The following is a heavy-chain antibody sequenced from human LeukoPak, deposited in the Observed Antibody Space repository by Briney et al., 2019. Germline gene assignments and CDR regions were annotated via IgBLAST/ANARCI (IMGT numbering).Heavy chain of an antibody. D-gene: IGHD6-19*01. Sequence: GASVKVSCKASGFTFTSSVMQWVRQARGQRLEWIGWIVVGSGNTNYAQKFQERVTITRDMSTSTAYMELSSLRSEDTAVYYCAADQGSGWYVWGQGTLVTVSS. CDR3: AADQGSGWYV. CDR1: GFTFTSSV. V-gene: IGHV1-58*02. J-gene: IGHJ4*02. CDR2: IVVGSGNT.